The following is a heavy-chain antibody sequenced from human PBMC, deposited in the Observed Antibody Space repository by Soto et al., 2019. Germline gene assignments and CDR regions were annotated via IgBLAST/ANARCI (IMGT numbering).Heavy chain of an antibody. CDR3: ARGVVGDDTGSQH. D-gene: IGHD1-26*01. CDR2: ISNSGST. CDR1: GGSISIFH. J-gene: IGHJ1*01. V-gene: IGHV4-59*01. Sequence: SETLSLTCTVSGGSISIFHWSLIRQPPGKGLEWIGFISNSGSTNYNPSLKSRVTISLDTSKNQFSLKLSSVSAADTAVYYCARGVVGDDTGSQHWGQGTLVTVSS.